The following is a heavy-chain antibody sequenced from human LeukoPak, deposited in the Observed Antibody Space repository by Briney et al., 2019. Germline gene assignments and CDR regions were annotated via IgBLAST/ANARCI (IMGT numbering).Heavy chain of an antibody. Sequence: ASVKASCKASGYTFTSYYMHWVRQAPGQGLEWMGIINPSGGSTSYAQKFQGRVTMTRDTSTSTVYMELSSLRSEDTAVYYCALSSSDSSGYVYYYYYGMDVWGQGTTVTVSS. CDR3: ALSSSDSSGYVYYYYYGMDV. J-gene: IGHJ6*02. V-gene: IGHV1-46*01. D-gene: IGHD3-22*01. CDR2: INPSGGST. CDR1: GYTFTSYY.